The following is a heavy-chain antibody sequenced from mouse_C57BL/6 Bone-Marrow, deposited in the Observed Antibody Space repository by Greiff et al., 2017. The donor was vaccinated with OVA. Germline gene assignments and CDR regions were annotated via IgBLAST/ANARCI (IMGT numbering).Heavy chain of an antibody. J-gene: IGHJ2*01. CDR3: TPDGYYSFDY. D-gene: IGHD2-3*01. Sequence: EVKLMESGAELVRPGASVKLSCTASGFNIKDDYMHWVKQRPEQGLEWIGWIDPENGDTEYASKFQGKATITADTSSNTAYLQLSSLTSEDTAVYYCTPDGYYSFDYWGQGTTLTVSS. CDR2: IDPENGDT. V-gene: IGHV14-4*01. CDR1: GFNIKDDY.